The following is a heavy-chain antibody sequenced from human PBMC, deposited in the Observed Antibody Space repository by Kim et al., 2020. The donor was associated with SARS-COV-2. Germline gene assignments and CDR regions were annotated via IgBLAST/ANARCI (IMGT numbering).Heavy chain of an antibody. J-gene: IGHJ5*02. D-gene: IGHD4-17*01. Sequence: SETLSLTCAVSGDSISSSYWSWIRQPPGKGLEYIGYIYYTGSTNYNASLKSRVTLSVDTSKNQFSLKLTSVTAADTAVYYCARLAGDQIRLVWFDHWGQGILVTVSS. CDR1: GDSISSSY. CDR2: IYYTGST. CDR3: ARLAGDQIRLVWFDH. V-gene: IGHV4-59*08.